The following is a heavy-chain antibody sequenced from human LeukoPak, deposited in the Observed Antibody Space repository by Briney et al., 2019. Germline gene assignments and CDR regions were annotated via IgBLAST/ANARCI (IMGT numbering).Heavy chain of an antibody. V-gene: IGHV4-4*02. J-gene: IGHJ4*02. CDR3: AREGGFYRPLDY. CDR2: VHLDGRT. Sequence: SETLSLTCDVSGGSVTSTNWWTWFRQPPGKGLEWIGEVHLDGRTNYNPSLKSRLVMSADLPENHISLKLTSVTAADTAAYYCAREGGFYRPLDYSGQGTLVTVSS. D-gene: IGHD6-25*01. CDR1: GGSVTSTNW.